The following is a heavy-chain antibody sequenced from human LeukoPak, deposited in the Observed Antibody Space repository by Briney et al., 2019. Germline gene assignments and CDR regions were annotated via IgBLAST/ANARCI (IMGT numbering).Heavy chain of an antibody. V-gene: IGHV1-18*04. J-gene: IGHJ4*02. Sequence: ASAKVSCKASGYTFTNYGISWVGQAPGQGLEWLGWINTYNYNTNYAQKLQGRVAMTTDTSSSTAYMELRSLRSDDTAVYYCARQRIEVPTALVDYWGQGTLVTVSS. CDR3: ARQRIEVPTALVDY. CDR2: INTYNYNT. CDR1: GYTFTNYG. D-gene: IGHD2-2*01.